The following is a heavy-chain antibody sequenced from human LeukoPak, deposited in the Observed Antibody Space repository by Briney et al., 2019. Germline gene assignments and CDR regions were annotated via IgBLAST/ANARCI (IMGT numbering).Heavy chain of an antibody. V-gene: IGHV3-11*04. D-gene: IGHD3-3*01. CDR1: GFTFSDYY. Sequence: GGSLRLSCAASGFTFSDYYMSWIRQAPGKGLEWVSYISSSGSTIYYADSVKGRFTISRDNAKNSLYLQMNSLRAEDTAVYYCARPKHKYYDFWSGLPTRYYYYMDVWGKGTTVTVSS. CDR3: ARPKHKYYDFWSGLPTRYYYYMDV. CDR2: ISSSGSTI. J-gene: IGHJ6*03.